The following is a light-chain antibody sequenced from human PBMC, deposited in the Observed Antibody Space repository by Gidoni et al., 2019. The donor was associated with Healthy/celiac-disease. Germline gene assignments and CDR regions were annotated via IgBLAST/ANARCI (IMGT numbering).Light chain of an antibody. J-gene: IGKJ4*01. CDR3: QQYNSYSRA. CDR1: QSISSW. Sequence: DIQMTQSPSTLSASVGDRVTITCRASQSISSWLAWYQQKPGKAPKLLIYKASSLESGVPSRFSGTLTISSLQPDDFATYYCQQYNSYSRAFGGGTKVEIK. V-gene: IGKV1-5*03. CDR2: KAS.